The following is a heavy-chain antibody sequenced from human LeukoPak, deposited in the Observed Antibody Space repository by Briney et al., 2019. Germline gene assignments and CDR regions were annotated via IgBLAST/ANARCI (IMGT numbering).Heavy chain of an antibody. V-gene: IGHV3-23*01. Sequence: GGSLRLSCAASGFTFSSYAMSWVRQAPGKGLEWVSAISGSGGSTYYADSVKGRFTISRDNSKNTLYLQMNSLRAEDTAVYYCAKDRGVRGVTYTSLFDYWGQGTLVTVSS. CDR1: GFTFSSYA. CDR3: AKDRGVRGVTYTSLFDY. D-gene: IGHD3-10*01. J-gene: IGHJ4*02. CDR2: ISGSGGST.